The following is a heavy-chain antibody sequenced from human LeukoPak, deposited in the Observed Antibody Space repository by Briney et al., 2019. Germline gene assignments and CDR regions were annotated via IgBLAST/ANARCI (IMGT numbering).Heavy chain of an antibody. J-gene: IGHJ4*02. CDR1: GGSISSSSYY. CDR3: ARQPSNPYYDSSGYDPGDY. Sequence: SGTLSLTCTVSGGSISSSSYYWGWIRQPPGKGLGWIGRIYYSGSTYYDPSLKSRVTISVDTSKNQFSLKLSSVTAADTAVYYCARQPSNPYYDSSGYDPGDYWGQGTLVTVSS. D-gene: IGHD3-22*01. V-gene: IGHV4-39*01. CDR2: IYYSGST.